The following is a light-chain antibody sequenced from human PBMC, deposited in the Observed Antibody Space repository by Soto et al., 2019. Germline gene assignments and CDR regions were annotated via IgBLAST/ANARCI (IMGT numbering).Light chain of an antibody. CDR3: LQDYNYPYT. J-gene: IGKJ2*01. Sequence: AIQMTQSPSSLSASVGDRVTITCRASQGIRNDLGWYQQKPGKAPKFLIYGASSLQSGVPSRFGGSGSGTDFTLTINSLQPEDFATYYCLQDYNYPYTFGQGTKLEIK. CDR2: GAS. V-gene: IGKV1-6*01. CDR1: QGIRND.